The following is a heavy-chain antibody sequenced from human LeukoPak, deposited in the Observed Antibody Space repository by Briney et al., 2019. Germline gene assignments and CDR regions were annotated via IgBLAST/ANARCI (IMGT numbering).Heavy chain of an antibody. Sequence: PGGSLRLSCAASGFTFSSYAMSWVRQAPGKGLEWVSAISGSGGSTYYADSVKGRFTISRDNSKDTLYLQMNSLRAEDTAVYYCAKDGGYSSSSDAFDIWGQGTMVTVSS. CDR1: GFTFSSYA. J-gene: IGHJ3*02. CDR2: ISGSGGST. V-gene: IGHV3-23*01. D-gene: IGHD6-6*01. CDR3: AKDGGYSSSSDAFDI.